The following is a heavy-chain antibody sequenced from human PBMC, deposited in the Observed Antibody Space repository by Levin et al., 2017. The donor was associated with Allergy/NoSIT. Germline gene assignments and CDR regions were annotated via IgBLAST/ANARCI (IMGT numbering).Heavy chain of an antibody. CDR1: GYSFTSYW. J-gene: IGHJ3*02. D-gene: IGHD6-19*01. V-gene: IGHV5-51*01. CDR2: IYPGDSDT. CDR3: ARQGHLSGIAVGDAFDI. Sequence: GESLKISCKGSGYSFTSYWIGWVRQMPGKGLEWMGIIYPGDSDTRYSPSFQGQVTISADKSISTAYLQWSSLKASDTAMYYCARQGHLSGIAVGDAFDIWGQGTMVTVSS.